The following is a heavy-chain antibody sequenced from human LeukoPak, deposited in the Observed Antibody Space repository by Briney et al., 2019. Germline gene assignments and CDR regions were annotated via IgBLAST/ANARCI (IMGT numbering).Heavy chain of an antibody. Sequence: SETLSLTCTVSGGSISSYYWSWIRQPAGKGLEWIGRIYTSGSTNYNPSLKSRVTMSVGTSKNQFSLKLSSVTAADTAVYYCARGRGQGITIFGVATGGEYFQHWGQGTLVTVSS. CDR1: GGSISSYY. V-gene: IGHV4-4*07. J-gene: IGHJ1*01. CDR2: IYTSGST. D-gene: IGHD3-3*01. CDR3: ARGRGQGITIFGVATGGEYFQH.